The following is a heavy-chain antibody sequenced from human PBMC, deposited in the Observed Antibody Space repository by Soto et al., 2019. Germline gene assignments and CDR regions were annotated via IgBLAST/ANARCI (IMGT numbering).Heavy chain of an antibody. CDR3: AMSIVVGTALDY. Sequence: QVQLVQSGAEEKKPGASVKVSCKASGYTFTSYAMHWVRQAPGQRLEWMGWINAGNGNTKYSQKFQGRVTITRDTSASTAYRELSSFSSEDTAVYYCAMSIVVGTALDYWGQGTLVTVSS. CDR2: INAGNGNT. D-gene: IGHD2-21*02. J-gene: IGHJ4*02. CDR1: GYTFTSYA. V-gene: IGHV1-3*05.